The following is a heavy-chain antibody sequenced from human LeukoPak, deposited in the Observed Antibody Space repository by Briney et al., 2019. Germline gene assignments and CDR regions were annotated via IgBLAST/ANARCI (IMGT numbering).Heavy chain of an antibody. Sequence: ASVKVSCKASGYTFTGYYMHWVRQAPGQGLEWMGWINPNSGGTNCAQKFQGRVTMTRDTSISTAYMELSRLRSDDTAVYYCAATYYDILTGYYHSTSRLGYWGQGTLVTVSS. CDR2: INPNSGGT. V-gene: IGHV1-2*02. CDR1: GYTFTGYY. D-gene: IGHD3-9*01. CDR3: AATYYDILTGYYHSTSRLGY. J-gene: IGHJ4*02.